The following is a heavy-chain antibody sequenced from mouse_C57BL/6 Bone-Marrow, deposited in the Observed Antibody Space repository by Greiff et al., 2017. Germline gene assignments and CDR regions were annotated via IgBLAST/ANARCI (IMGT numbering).Heavy chain of an antibody. V-gene: IGHV5-6*01. D-gene: IGHD1-1*01. CDR2: ISSGGSYT. CDR1: GFTFSSYG. Sequence: EVTLVESGGDLVKPGGSLKLSCAASGFTFSSYGMSLVRQTPFNRLEWVATISSGGSYTSYPDSVKGRFTLSRDNAKNTLYLQMGSLKCEDTAMYDCARQDRTVVAGKWGQGTLVTVSA. J-gene: IGHJ3*01. CDR3: ARQDRTVVAGK.